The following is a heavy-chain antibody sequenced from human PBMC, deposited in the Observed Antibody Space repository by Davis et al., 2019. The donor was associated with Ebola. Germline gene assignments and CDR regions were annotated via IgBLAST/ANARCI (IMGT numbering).Heavy chain of an antibody. CDR2: ISYDGSNK. J-gene: IGHJ6*02. V-gene: IGHV3-30-3*01. CDR3: ARGRYCSSTSCYSYSYGMDV. Sequence: GESLKISCAASGFTFSSYWMSWVRQAPGKGLEWVAVISYDGSNKYYADSVKGRFTISRENSKNTLYLKMNSLRAEDTAVYYCARGRYCSSTSCYSYSYGMDVWGQGTTVTVSS. CDR1: GFTFSSYW. D-gene: IGHD2-2*01.